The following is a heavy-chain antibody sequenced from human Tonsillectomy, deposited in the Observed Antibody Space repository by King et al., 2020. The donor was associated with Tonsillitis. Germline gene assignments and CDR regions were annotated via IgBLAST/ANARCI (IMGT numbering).Heavy chain of an antibody. J-gene: IGHJ4*02. CDR1: GGSISSYY. CDR3: ARGPDYSNSFFDY. V-gene: IGHV4-59*01. D-gene: IGHD4-11*01. CDR2: IYYSGST. Sequence: VQLQESGPGLVKPSETLSLSCTVSGGSISSYYWSWIRQLPGKGLEWIGYIYYSGSTNYNPSLKSRVTISVDTSKNQFSLKLSSVTAADTAVYYCARGPDYSNSFFDYWGQGTLVTVSS.